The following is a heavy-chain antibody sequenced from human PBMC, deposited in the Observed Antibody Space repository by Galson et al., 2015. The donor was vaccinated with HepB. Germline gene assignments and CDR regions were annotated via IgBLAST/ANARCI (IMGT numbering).Heavy chain of an antibody. Sequence: SLRLSCAASGFIFSTYSMNWVRQAPGKGLEWVSSISSSSSYIYYADSVKGRFTISRDNAKNSLFLQMNSLRADDTAVYYCARVGGKQLSSNCDYWGQGTLVTVSS. CDR1: GFIFSTYS. CDR2: ISSSSSYI. V-gene: IGHV3-21*01. J-gene: IGHJ4*02. D-gene: IGHD6-13*01. CDR3: ARVGGKQLSSNCDY.